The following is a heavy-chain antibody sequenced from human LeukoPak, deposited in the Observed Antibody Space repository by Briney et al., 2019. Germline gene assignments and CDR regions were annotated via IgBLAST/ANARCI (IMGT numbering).Heavy chain of an antibody. D-gene: IGHD2-15*01. J-gene: IGHJ4*02. CDR2: ISGSGGST. CDR1: GFTFSSYA. CDR3: AGCSGGSCYNLDY. Sequence: LGGSLRLSCAASGFTFSSYAMSWVRQAPGKGLEWVSAISGSGGSTYYADSVKGRFTTSRDNSKNTLYLQMNSLRAEDTAVYYCAGCSGGSCYNLDYWGQGTLVTVSS. V-gene: IGHV3-23*01.